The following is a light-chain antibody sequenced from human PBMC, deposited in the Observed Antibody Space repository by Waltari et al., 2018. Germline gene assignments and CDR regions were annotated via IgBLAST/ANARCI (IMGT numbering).Light chain of an antibody. CDR3: QQYSSEST. V-gene: IGKV1-5*03. CDR2: KAS. CDR1: QSIGSW. Sequence: DIQMTQSPSTLSASVGARVTITCRASQSIGSWVAWYQQKPGKAPKLLIYKASSLEPGVPSRFSGSGSGTEFTLTISSLQPDDFATYYCQQYSSESTFGQGTKVEIK. J-gene: IGKJ1*01.